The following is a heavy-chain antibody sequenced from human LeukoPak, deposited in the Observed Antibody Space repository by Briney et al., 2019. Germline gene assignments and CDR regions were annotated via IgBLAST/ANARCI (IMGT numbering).Heavy chain of an antibody. D-gene: IGHD3-10*01. CDR3: ARGYYGSGTYYLLAD. V-gene: IGHV1-3*01. Sequence: ASVTVSCKSSGYTSTNYAIHWFRQAPGQRLEWMGWITAGNSNTKYSQSFQGRVTITWDTSATTAYMELSSLRYDDMGVYYCARGYYGSGTYYLLADWGQGTLVTVSS. CDR2: ITAGNSNT. J-gene: IGHJ4*02. CDR1: GYTSTNYA.